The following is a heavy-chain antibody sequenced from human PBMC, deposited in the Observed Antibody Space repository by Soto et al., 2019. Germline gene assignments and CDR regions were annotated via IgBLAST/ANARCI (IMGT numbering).Heavy chain of an antibody. V-gene: IGHV1-69*13. CDR3: ARMVDTAMVILDY. CDR1: GGTFSSYA. Sequence: GASVKVSCKASGGTFSSYAISWVRQAPGQGLEWMGGIIPIFGTANYAQKFQGRVTITADESTSTAYMELSSLRSEGTAVYYCARMVDTAMVILDYWGQGTLVTVSS. J-gene: IGHJ4*02. CDR2: IIPIFGTA. D-gene: IGHD5-18*01.